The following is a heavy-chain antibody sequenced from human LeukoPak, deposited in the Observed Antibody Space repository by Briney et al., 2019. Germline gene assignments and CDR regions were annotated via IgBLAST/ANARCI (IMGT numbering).Heavy chain of an antibody. J-gene: IGHJ4*02. D-gene: IGHD6-13*01. CDR2: INPNSGGT. V-gene: IGHV1-2*06. Sequence: ASVKVSCKASGYTFTGYYMHWVRQAPGQGLEWMGRINPNSGGTNYAQKFQGRVTMTRDTSISTAYMELSRLRSEDTAVYYCARDAPGYSSSWQNFDYWGQGTLVTVSS. CDR1: GYTFTGYY. CDR3: ARDAPGYSSSWQNFDY.